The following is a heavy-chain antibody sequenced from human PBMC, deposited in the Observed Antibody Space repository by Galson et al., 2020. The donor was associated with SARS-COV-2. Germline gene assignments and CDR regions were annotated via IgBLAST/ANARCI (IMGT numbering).Heavy chain of an antibody. D-gene: IGHD3-22*01. CDR1: GYTFTSYG. CDR2: ISAYNGNT. J-gene: IGHJ4*02. CDR3: ARGLGEGLVVVIIPYYFDY. V-gene: IGHV1-18*01. Sequence: ASVKVSCKASGYTFTSYGISWVRQAPGQGLEWMGWISAYNGNTNYAQKLQGRVTMTTDTSTSTAYMELRSLRSDDTAVYYCARGLGEGLVVVIIPYYFDYWGQGTLVTVSS.